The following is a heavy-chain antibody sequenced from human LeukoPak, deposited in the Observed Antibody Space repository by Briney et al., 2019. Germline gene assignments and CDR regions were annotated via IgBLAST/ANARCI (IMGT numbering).Heavy chain of an antibody. Sequence: SVKVSCKASGGAFGSYAISWVRQAPGQGLEWMGRIIPILGIANYAQKFQGRVTITADKSTSTAYMELSSLRSEDTAVYYCARTSIAAEFEYFQHWGQGTLVTVSS. V-gene: IGHV1-69*04. D-gene: IGHD6-25*01. CDR1: GGAFGSYA. CDR3: ARTSIAAEFEYFQH. CDR2: IIPILGIA. J-gene: IGHJ1*01.